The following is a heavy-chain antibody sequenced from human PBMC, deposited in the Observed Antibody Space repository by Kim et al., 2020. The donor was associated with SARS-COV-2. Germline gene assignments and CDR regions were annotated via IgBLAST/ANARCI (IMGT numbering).Heavy chain of an antibody. Sequence: GGSLRLSCAASGFTVSSNYMSWVRQAPGKGLEWVSVIYSGGSTYYADSVKGRFTISRDNSKNTLYLQMNSLRAEDTAVYYCARGGGWYCSSTSCYSAAFDIWGQGTMVTVSS. D-gene: IGHD2-2*01. J-gene: IGHJ3*02. CDR2: IYSGGST. V-gene: IGHV3-66*01. CDR1: GFTVSSNY. CDR3: ARGGGWYCSSTSCYSAAFDI.